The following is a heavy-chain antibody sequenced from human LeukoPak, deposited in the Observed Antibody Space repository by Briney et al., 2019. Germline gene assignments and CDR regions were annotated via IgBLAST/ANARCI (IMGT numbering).Heavy chain of an antibody. Sequence: PSETLSLTCTVSGGSISSYYWSWIRQPPGKGLEWIGYIYYSGTTNYNPSLKSRVTISVDTSKNQFSLKLSSVTAADTAVYYCARGGVAGPRGGAFDIWGQGTMVTVSS. V-gene: IGHV4-59*01. D-gene: IGHD6-19*01. CDR1: GGSISSYY. J-gene: IGHJ3*02. CDR3: ARGGVAGPRGGAFDI. CDR2: IYYSGTT.